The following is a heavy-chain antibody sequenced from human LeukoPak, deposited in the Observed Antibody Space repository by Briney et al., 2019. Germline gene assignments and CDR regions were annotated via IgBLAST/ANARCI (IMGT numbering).Heavy chain of an antibody. CDR1: GFTFSSYP. CDR3: ANGDYYDSSGYENFDY. V-gene: IGHV3-33*08. Sequence: PGGSLRLSCTASGFTFSSYPMHWVRQAPGKGLQWVAVIWYDGSNKYYADSVKGRFTISRDNSKNTLYLQMNSLRAEDTAVYYCANGDYYDSSGYENFDYWGQGTLVTVSS. J-gene: IGHJ4*02. D-gene: IGHD3-22*01. CDR2: IWYDGSNK.